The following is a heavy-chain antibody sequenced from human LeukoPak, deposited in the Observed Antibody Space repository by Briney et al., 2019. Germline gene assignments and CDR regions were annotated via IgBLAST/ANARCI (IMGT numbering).Heavy chain of an antibody. CDR3: ARMLRDDVVTDPLDQ. CDR2: IKPSNGGT. CDR1: PYIFAAYL. V-gene: IGHV1-2*06. J-gene: IGHJ1*01. D-gene: IGHD3-9*01. Sequence: AAVKVSCKASPYIFAAYLLHWVRQAPGQSLEWMGRIKPSNGGTKNSHRFHGRVTITRDTSINTVYMEVKKLVSDDTAVYYFARMLRDDVVTDPLDQWGQGTPVAVSS.